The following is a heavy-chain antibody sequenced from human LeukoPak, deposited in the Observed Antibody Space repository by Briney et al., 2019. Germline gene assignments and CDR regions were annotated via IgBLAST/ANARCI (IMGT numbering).Heavy chain of an antibody. D-gene: IGHD4-17*01. CDR3: ARDRGIGDYYHYYFDY. Sequence: KPSETLSLTCTVSGGSISNYYWGWVRQPPGKGLEWIGYIYYSGSTKYNPSLKSRVTISIDTSKNQFSLKLSSVTAADTAVYYCARDRGIGDYYHYYFDYWGQGTLVTVSS. CDR2: IYYSGST. V-gene: IGHV4-59*01. J-gene: IGHJ4*02. CDR1: GGSISNYY.